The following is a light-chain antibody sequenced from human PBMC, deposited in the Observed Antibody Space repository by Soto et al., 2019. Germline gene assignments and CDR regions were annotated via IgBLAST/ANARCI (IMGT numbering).Light chain of an antibody. V-gene: IGKV1-39*01. CDR3: QQSYGTPIT. Sequence: DIQITHSPYTLSASLGYIFTITFRSSQSISRYLNWYQQKPGKAPNLLIYVASSLQSEVPSRFSGSGSGTDFTLTITSLQPEDFATYYCQQSYGTPITVGQGTRLEIK. CDR2: VAS. J-gene: IGKJ5*01. CDR1: QSISRY.